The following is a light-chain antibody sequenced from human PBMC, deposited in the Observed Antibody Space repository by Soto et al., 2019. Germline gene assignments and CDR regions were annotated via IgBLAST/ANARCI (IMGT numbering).Light chain of an antibody. Sequence: QSALTQPPSVSGSPGQSVTISCTGTSSDVGKYDRVSWYQQPPGTAPKLINYEVTNRPSGVPARFSGSKSGNTASLTISRLQAEDEADYYCSSYTSTSRYVFGAGTKVTVL. V-gene: IGLV2-18*02. J-gene: IGLJ1*01. CDR3: SSYTSTSRYV. CDR2: EVT. CDR1: SSDVGKYDR.